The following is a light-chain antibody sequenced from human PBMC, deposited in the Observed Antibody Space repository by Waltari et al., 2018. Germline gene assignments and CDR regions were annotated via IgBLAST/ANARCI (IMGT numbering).Light chain of an antibody. J-gene: IGKJ4*01. CDR1: RGVPIIS. V-gene: IGKV3-20*01. CDR3: QQYDGEVVT. CDR2: GTS. Sequence: CRANRGVPIISLTWFQQKLGQAPRTLSYGTSSRATGIPDRFSGSGSGTDFTLTISRLEPEDFAVYYCQQYDGEVVTFGGGTKVEI.